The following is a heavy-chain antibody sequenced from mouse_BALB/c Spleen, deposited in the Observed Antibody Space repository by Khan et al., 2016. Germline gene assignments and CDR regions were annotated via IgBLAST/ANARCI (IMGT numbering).Heavy chain of an antibody. J-gene: IGHJ3*01. CDR3: ARYYYGGAPWFAY. CDR2: IHYSGST. Sequence: HLQESGPDLVKPSQSLSLTCTVTGFSITSDYSWHWIRQFPGNKLEWMGYIHYSGSTNYNPSLKSRISITRDTSKNQFFLQLNSVTTEDTATFYCARYYYGGAPWFAYWGQGTLVTVSA. D-gene: IGHD1-1*01. CDR1: GFSITSDYS. V-gene: IGHV3-1*02.